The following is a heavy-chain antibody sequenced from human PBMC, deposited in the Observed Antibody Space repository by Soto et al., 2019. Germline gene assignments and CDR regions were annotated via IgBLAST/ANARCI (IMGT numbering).Heavy chain of an antibody. CDR2: IYYNVNT. Sequence: SETLSLTCNVSGGSISSHYWSWIRQPPGKGLERIGYIYYNVNTKYNPSLQSRVSISMDVSTNQCSPKLNSATAADTAVYYCARAPTYYDFWSGPTVFDYWGQGTLVTVSS. J-gene: IGHJ4*02. CDR1: GGSISSHY. V-gene: IGHV4-59*11. CDR3: ARAPTYYDFWSGPTVFDY. D-gene: IGHD3-3*01.